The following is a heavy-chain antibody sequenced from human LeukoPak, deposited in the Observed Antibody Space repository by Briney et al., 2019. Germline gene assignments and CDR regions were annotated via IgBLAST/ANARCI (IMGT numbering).Heavy chain of an antibody. CDR1: GFTFSSYA. V-gene: IGHV3-23*01. Sequence: GGSLRLSCAASGFTFSSYAMSWVRQAPGKGLEGVSAISGSGGSTYYADSVKGRFTISRDNSKNTLYLQMNSLRAEDTAVYYCAKAYYYDSSGYFDYWGQGTLVTVSS. D-gene: IGHD3-22*01. J-gene: IGHJ4*02. CDR2: ISGSGGST. CDR3: AKAYYYDSSGYFDY.